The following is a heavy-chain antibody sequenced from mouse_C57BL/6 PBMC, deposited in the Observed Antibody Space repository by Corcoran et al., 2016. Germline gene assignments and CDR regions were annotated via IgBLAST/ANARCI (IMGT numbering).Heavy chain of an antibody. D-gene: IGHD1-1*01. Sequence: DVQLQESGPGLVKPSQSLSLTCSVTGYSITSGYYWNWIRQFPGNKLEWMGYISYDGSNNYNPSLKNRISITRDTSKNQFFLKLNSVTTEDTATYYCARDGSSNAMDYWGQGTSVTVSS. CDR2: ISYDGSN. CDR1: GYSITSGYY. CDR3: ARDGSSNAMDY. J-gene: IGHJ4*01. V-gene: IGHV3-6*01.